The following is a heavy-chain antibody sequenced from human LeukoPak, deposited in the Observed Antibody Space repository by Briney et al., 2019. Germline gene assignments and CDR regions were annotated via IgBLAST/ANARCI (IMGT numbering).Heavy chain of an antibody. Sequence: ASVKVSCKASGYTFTNYYMHWVRQAPGQGLEWMGMINPSGGSTSYAQKFQGRVTMTRDMSTSTVYMELSSLRSEDTALYYCARRSIFGVLNPFDIWGQGTMVTVSS. J-gene: IGHJ3*02. CDR1: GYTFTNYY. CDR2: INPSGGST. CDR3: ARRSIFGVLNPFDI. V-gene: IGHV1-46*01. D-gene: IGHD3-3*01.